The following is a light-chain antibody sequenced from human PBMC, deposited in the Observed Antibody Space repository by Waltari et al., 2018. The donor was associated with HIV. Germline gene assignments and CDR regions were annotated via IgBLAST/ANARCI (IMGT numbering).Light chain of an antibody. J-gene: IGLJ2*01. V-gene: IGLV1-44*01. Sequence: QSVLTQPPSASGTPGQRVTISCSGRNSNVGSNSVNWYRQVPGTAPKVLIYNNNQRPSGVPDRLSGSKSGKTASLAISGLRAEDEADYYCAVWDDSVSGEVVFGGGTKLTVL. CDR2: NNN. CDR1: NSNVGSNS. CDR3: AVWDDSVSGEVV.